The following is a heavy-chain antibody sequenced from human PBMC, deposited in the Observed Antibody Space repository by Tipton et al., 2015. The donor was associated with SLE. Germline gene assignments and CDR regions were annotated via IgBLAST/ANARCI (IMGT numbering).Heavy chain of an antibody. CDR3: ARGPDRHKGQYFQH. J-gene: IGHJ1*01. D-gene: IGHD1-14*01. Sequence: TLSLTCAVYGGSFSGYYWSWIRQPPVKGLEWIGEINHRGSTYYNPSLKRRVTISVDTSKNQFSLKLSSVTAADTAVYYFARGPDRHKGQYFQHWGQGTLVTVSS. CDR2: INHRGST. V-gene: IGHV4-34*01. CDR1: GGSFSGYY.